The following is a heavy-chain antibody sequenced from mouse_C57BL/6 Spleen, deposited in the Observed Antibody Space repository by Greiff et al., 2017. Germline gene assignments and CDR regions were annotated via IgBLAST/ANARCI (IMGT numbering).Heavy chain of an antibody. J-gene: IGHJ3*01. D-gene: IGHD2-4*01. CDR1: GYTFTSYW. V-gene: IGHV1-64*01. Sequence: QVQLQQPGAELVKPGASVKLSCKASGYTFTSYWMHWVKQRPGQGLEWIGMIHPNSGSTNYNEKFKSKATLTVDKSSSTAYMQLSSLTSEDSAVXYCVSYDYEAWFAYWGQGTLVTVSA. CDR2: IHPNSGST. CDR3: VSYDYEAWFAY.